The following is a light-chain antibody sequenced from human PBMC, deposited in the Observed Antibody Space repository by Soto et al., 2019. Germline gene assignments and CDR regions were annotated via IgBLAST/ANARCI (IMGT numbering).Light chain of an antibody. J-gene: IGKJ1*01. V-gene: IGKV3-20*01. CDR1: QSVSSNF. Sequence: EIVLTQSPGTLSLSPGERATLSCRASQSVSSNFLAWYQQKPGQAPRLLIYGASSRATGIPDRFSGSGSGTDFTLTISRLEPEDFAVYYCQQYGNSPWTFGQGIKMEIK. CDR3: QQYGNSPWT. CDR2: GAS.